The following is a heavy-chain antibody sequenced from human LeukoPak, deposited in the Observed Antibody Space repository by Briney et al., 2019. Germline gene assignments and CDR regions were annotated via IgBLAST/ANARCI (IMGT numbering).Heavy chain of an antibody. Sequence: PSETLSLTCAVYGGSFSGYYWSWIRQPPGKGLGWIGEINHSGSTNYNPSLKSRVTISVDTSKNQFSLKLSSVTAADTAVYYCARQYYDILTGYSPNLPYFYYYYMDVWGKGTTVTISS. V-gene: IGHV4-34*01. CDR2: INHSGST. CDR3: ARQYYDILTGYSPNLPYFYYYYMDV. J-gene: IGHJ6*03. D-gene: IGHD3-9*01. CDR1: GGSFSGYY.